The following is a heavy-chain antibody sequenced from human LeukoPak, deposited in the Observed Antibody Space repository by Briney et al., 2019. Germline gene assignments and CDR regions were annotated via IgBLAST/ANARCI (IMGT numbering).Heavy chain of an antibody. CDR3: ARKNYYGSGSLPFDH. D-gene: IGHD3-10*01. CDR2: INSDGSST. J-gene: IGHJ4*02. Sequence: PGGSLRLSCAASGFTFSSYWMHWVRQALGKGLVWVSRINSDGSSTSYADSVRGRFSISRDNAKNTLYLQMNSLRAEDTAVYYCARKNYYGSGSLPFDHWGQGTLVTVSS. CDR1: GFTFSSYW. V-gene: IGHV3-74*01.